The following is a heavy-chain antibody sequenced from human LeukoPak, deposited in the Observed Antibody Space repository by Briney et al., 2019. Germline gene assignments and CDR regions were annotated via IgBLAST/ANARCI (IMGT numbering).Heavy chain of an antibody. CDR2: IYYSGST. J-gene: IGHJ4*02. V-gene: IGHV4-39*01. CDR3: ARDPYSSNWPFDY. Sequence: SETLSLTCTVSGGSISSSSYYWGWIRQPPGKGLEWIGSIYYSGSTYYNPSLKSRVIISVDTSKNQFSLKLSSVTAADTAVYYCARDPYSSNWPFDYWGQGTLVTVSS. D-gene: IGHD6-13*01. CDR1: GGSISSSSYY.